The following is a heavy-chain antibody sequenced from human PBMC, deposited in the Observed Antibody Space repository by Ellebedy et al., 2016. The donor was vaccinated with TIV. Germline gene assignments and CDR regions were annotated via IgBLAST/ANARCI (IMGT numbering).Heavy chain of an antibody. CDR1: GFTFGSYG. J-gene: IGHJ4*02. CDR2: MWYDGTHE. CDR3: AREFGDYFFDK. D-gene: IGHD2-21*02. Sequence: GGSLRLSCAASGFTFGSYGMHWVRQAPGKGLAWVAGMWYDGTHEHYADSVKGRFTISRDNSKNTLFLQMNSLRAEDTAVYYCAREFGDYFFDKWGQGTRVTVSS. V-gene: IGHV3-33*08.